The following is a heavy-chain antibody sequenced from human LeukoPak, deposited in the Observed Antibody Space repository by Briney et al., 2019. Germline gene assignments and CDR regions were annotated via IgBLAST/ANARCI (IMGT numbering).Heavy chain of an antibody. D-gene: IGHD4-17*01. J-gene: IGHJ4*02. CDR1: GFTFSNAW. Sequence: PGGSLRLSCAASGFTFSNAWMSWVRQAPGKGLEWVGRIKSKTDGGTTDYAAPVKGRFTISRDDSKNTLYLQMNSLKTEDTAVYYCTTDQVYGDYMVDYWGQGTLVTVSS. V-gene: IGHV3-15*01. CDR3: TTDQVYGDYMVDY. CDR2: IKSKTDGGTT.